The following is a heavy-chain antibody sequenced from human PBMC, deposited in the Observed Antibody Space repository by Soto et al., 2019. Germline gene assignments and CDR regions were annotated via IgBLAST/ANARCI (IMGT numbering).Heavy chain of an antibody. D-gene: IGHD2-15*01. CDR2: ISYDGSNK. J-gene: IGHJ4*02. Sequence: ESGGGVVQPGRSLRLSCAASGFTFSSYAMHWVRQAPGKGLEWVAVISYDGSNKYYADSVKGRFTISRDNSKNTLYLQMNSLRAEDTAVYYCARGVGVVAATRIGVLDYWGQGTLVTVSS. V-gene: IGHV3-30-3*01. CDR1: GFTFSSYA. CDR3: ARGVGVVAATRIGVLDY.